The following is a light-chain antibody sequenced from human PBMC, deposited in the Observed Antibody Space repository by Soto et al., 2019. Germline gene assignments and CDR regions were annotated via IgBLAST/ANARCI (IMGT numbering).Light chain of an antibody. Sequence: EIVLTQSPATLSLSPGERATLSCRASQSVSSYLAWYQQKPGQAPRLLIYDASNRATGIPARFSGSGSGTDFTLTISSLEPEDFAVYYCQQRSNGPQGTFGQGTKVEIK. J-gene: IGKJ1*01. CDR2: DAS. CDR3: QQRSNGPQGT. V-gene: IGKV3-11*01. CDR1: QSVSSY.